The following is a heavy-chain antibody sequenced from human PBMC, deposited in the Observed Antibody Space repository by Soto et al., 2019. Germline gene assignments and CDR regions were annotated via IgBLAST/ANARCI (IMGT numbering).Heavy chain of an antibody. V-gene: IGHV6-1*01. J-gene: IGHJ6*02. Sequence: SQTLSLTCAISGDSVSSNSAAWNWIRQSPSRGLEWLGRTYYRSKWYNDYAVSVKSRMTFNPDTSKNQFSLQLNSVTPEDTAMYYFARQFTVTHYYGMDVWSQGTTVTVSS. CDR3: ARQFTVTHYYGMDV. CDR2: TYYRSKWYN. D-gene: IGHD4-17*01. CDR1: GDSVSSNSAA.